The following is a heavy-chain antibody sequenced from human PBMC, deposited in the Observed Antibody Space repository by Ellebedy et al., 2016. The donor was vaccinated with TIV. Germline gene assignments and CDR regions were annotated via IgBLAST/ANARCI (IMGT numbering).Heavy chain of an antibody. J-gene: IGHJ4*02. CDR3: AKGRGGGSDTSAPRYYFDY. V-gene: IGHV3-23*01. Sequence: GESLKISCAASGFTFTSYAMSRVRQAPGKGLEWVSTISHTGTRTYYADSVEGRFIISRDNSKKTLYLQMNSLRAEDTAVYYCAKGRGGGSDTSAPRYYFDYWGLGTLVTVSS. CDR2: ISHTGTRT. CDR1: GFTFTSYA. D-gene: IGHD3-22*01.